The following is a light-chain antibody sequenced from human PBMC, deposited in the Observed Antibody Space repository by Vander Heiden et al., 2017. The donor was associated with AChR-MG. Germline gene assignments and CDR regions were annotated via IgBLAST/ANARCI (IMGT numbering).Light chain of an antibody. Sequence: EIVLTQSPATLSLSPGERATLSCGASQSVSSSYLAWYQQKPGRAPRLLIYDASSRATGIPDRFSGSGSGTDFTLTISRLEPEDFAVYYCQQEGSSPRTFGQRTKVEIK. J-gene: IGKJ1*01. CDR1: QSVSSSY. CDR3: QQEGSSPRT. CDR2: DAS. V-gene: IGKV3D-20*01.